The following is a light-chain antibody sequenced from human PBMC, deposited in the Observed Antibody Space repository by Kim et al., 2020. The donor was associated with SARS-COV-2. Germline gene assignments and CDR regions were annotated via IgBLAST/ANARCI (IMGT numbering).Light chain of an antibody. V-gene: IGKV1-8*01. CDR3: QQYYSYPWT. CDR2: AAS. Sequence: ASTGDSVTITWRASQGISSYLAWYQQKPGKAPKLLIYAASTLQSGVPSRFSGSGSGTDFTLTISCLQSEDFATYYCQQYYSYPWTFGQGTKVDIK. J-gene: IGKJ1*01. CDR1: QGISSY.